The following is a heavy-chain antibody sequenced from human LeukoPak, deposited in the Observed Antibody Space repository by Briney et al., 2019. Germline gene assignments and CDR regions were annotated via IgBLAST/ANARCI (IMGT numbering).Heavy chain of an antibody. CDR1: GYTFTSYG. Sequence: ASVKVSCKASGYTFTSYGISWVRQAPGQGLEWMGWISAYNGNTNYAQKLQGRVTMTTDTSTSTAYMGLRSLRSDDTAVYYCARAWGYDILTGYTRPFDYWGQGTLVTVSS. D-gene: IGHD3-9*01. CDR3: ARAWGYDILTGYTRPFDY. CDR2: ISAYNGNT. V-gene: IGHV1-18*01. J-gene: IGHJ4*02.